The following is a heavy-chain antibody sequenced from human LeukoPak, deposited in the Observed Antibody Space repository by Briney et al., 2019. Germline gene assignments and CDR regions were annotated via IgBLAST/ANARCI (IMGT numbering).Heavy chain of an antibody. V-gene: IGHV1-69*04. CDR1: GSTFDNTA. D-gene: IGHD3-22*01. CDR3: ARVDHDSGPYSHRGPQNWFDP. J-gene: IGHJ5*02. Sequence: ASVNVSCKASGSTFDNTAVNWLRQAPGQGLEWMGRIFFTLGSGTFAQKLQGRVRFSTDKATNTAYMELSSLRPEDTAIYYCARVDHDSGPYSHRGPQNWFDPWGQGTRVTVSS. CDR2: IFFTLGSG.